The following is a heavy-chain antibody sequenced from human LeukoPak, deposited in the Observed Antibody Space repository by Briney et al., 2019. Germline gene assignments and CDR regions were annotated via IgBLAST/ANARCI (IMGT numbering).Heavy chain of an antibody. Sequence: GGSLRLSCAASGFTVSGSYMNWVRQAPGKGLEWVSVIYIDGSTYYADSVRGRLTISRDNSKNTLYLHMNSLRAEDTAVYFCARDRAGAYSDALDIWAQGTMVTVSS. CDR3: ARDRAGAYSDALDI. CDR2: IYIDGST. D-gene: IGHD3-10*01. V-gene: IGHV3-53*01. CDR1: GFTVSGSY. J-gene: IGHJ3*02.